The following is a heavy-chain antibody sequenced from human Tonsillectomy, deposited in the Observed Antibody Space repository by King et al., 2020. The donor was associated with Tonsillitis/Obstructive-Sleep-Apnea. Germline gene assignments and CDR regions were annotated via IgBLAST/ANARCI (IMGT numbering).Heavy chain of an antibody. CDR3: VKGPGGDYDILTGYYLGHGMDV. J-gene: IGHJ6*02. CDR1: GFTFSSYA. CDR2: ISSNGGST. Sequence: VQLVESGGGLVQPGGSLRLSCSASGFTFSSYAMHWVRQAPGKGLEYVSAISSNGGSTYYADSVKGRFTISRDNSKNTLYLQMSSLRAEYTAVYYCVKGPGGDYDILTGYYLGHGMDVWGQGTTVTVSS. V-gene: IGHV3-64D*06. D-gene: IGHD3-9*01.